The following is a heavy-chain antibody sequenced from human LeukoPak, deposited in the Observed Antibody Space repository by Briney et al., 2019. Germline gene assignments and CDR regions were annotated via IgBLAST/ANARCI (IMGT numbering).Heavy chain of an antibody. J-gene: IGHJ5*02. CDR1: GFSLSTTGVG. CDR2: IYWDGDE. CDR3: VRLNGYPRRWFDP. V-gene: IGHV2-5*02. D-gene: IGHD3-22*01. Sequence: SGPTLAKPTQTLTLTCTFSGFSLSTTGVGVGWIRQPPGKAPEWLSLIYWDGDERYTPSLKRRLTITKDTSKNQVVLIMTNMHPVDTATYYCVRLNGYPRRWFDPWGQGTLVTVSS.